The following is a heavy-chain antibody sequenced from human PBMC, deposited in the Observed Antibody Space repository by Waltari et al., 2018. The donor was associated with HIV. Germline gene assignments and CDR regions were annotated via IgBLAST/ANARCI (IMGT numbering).Heavy chain of an antibody. CDR3: ANTFFKTTLNLYYFGMDV. V-gene: IGHV3-30*18. D-gene: IGHD3-3*02. Sequence: QVRLVESGGGVVQPGRSLRLSCAASGFAFSAYGLHWVGQAPGKGLEWVALISYDESKKYYADSVMGRFTISRDIPKNTLYLQMNSLRAEDSAVYYCANTFFKTTLNLYYFGMDVWGQGTTVIVSS. J-gene: IGHJ6*02. CDR2: ISYDESKK. CDR1: GFAFSAYG.